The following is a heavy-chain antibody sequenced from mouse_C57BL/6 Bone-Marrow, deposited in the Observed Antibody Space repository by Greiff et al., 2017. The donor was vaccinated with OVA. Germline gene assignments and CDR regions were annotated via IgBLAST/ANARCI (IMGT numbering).Heavy chain of an antibody. CDR1: GYTFTSYW. J-gene: IGHJ2*01. CDR3: ERGAITTVVDTDY. V-gene: IGHV1-53*01. CDR2: INPSNGGT. D-gene: IGHD1-1*01. Sequence: QVQLQQSGTELVKPGASVKLSCKASGYTFTSYWMHWVKQRPGQGLEWIGNINPSNGGTNYNEKFKSKATLTVDKSSSTAYMQLSSLTSEDSAVDDCERGAITTVVDTDYWGQGTTLTVSS.